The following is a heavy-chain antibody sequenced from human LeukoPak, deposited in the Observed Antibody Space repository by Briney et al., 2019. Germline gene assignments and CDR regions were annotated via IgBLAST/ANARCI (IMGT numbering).Heavy chain of an antibody. CDR1: GFTVSSNY. CDR2: IYSGGST. CDR3: ARDIGGSYYDSSGYDY. J-gene: IGHJ4*02. Sequence: GGSLRLSCAASGFTVSSNYMSWVRQAPGKGLEWVSVIYSGGSTYYADSVKGRFTISRDNSKNTLYLQMNSLRAEDTAVYYCARDIGGSYYDSSGYDYWGQGTLVTVSS. D-gene: IGHD3-22*01. V-gene: IGHV3-66*01.